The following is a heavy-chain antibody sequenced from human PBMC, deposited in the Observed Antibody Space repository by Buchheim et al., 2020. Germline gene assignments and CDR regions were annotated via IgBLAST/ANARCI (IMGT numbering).Heavy chain of an antibody. CDR1: GFTFSSYW. Sequence: EVQLVESGGGLVQPGGSLRLSCAASGFTFSSYWMTWVRQAPGKGLEWVANINEDGSQTYYVDSVKGRFIISSDNAKNSLYLQMNSLRAEDTAVYYCATYCSSTSCYSFDYWGQGTL. CDR3: ATYCSSTSCYSFDY. V-gene: IGHV3-7*01. J-gene: IGHJ4*02. CDR2: INEDGSQT. D-gene: IGHD2-2*01.